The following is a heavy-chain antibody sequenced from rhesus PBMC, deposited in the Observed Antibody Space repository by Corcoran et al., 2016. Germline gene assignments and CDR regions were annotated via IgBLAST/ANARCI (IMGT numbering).Heavy chain of an antibody. D-gene: IGHD6-25*01. V-gene: IGHV3-178*01. J-gene: IGHJ3*01. Sequence: EVQLVESGGGLAKPGGSLRLSCAASGFTFSDYYMDWVRQAPGKGLEWVSRISNGGGSTWYADSVKGRFTISIEKDKNTLYCQMNSLRAEDTAVYYCALLGGGGSWDDAFDFWGQGLRVTVSS. CDR2: ISNGGGST. CDR1: GFTFSDYY. CDR3: ALLGGGGSWDDAFDF.